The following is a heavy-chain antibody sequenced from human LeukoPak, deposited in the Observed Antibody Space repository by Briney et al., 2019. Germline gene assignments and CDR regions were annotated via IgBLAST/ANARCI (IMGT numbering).Heavy chain of an antibody. CDR1: GGSISSGSYY. CDR3: ARQTGSGLFILP. D-gene: IGHD3/OR15-3a*01. Sequence: PSETLSLTCTVSGGSISSGSYYWSWIRQPPGKGLEWIGSIYYSGNTYYNASLKSQVSISIDTSKNQFSLRLTSVTAADTAVYYCARQTGSGLFILPGGQGTLVTVSS. J-gene: IGHJ4*02. V-gene: IGHV4-39*01. CDR2: IYYSGNT.